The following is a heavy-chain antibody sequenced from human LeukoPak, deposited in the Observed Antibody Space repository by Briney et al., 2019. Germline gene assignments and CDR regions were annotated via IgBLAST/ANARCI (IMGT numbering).Heavy chain of an antibody. CDR2: ISSSSSTI. D-gene: IGHD3-10*01. V-gene: IGHV3-48*01. Sequence: GGSLRLSCAASGFTFSSYSMNWVRQAPGKGLEWVSYISSSSSTIYYADSVKGRFTISRDNAKNSLYLQMNSLRAEDTAVYSCAALHRITMVRGELIDYWGQGTLVTVSS. CDR1: GFTFSSYS. J-gene: IGHJ4*02. CDR3: AALHRITMVRGELIDY.